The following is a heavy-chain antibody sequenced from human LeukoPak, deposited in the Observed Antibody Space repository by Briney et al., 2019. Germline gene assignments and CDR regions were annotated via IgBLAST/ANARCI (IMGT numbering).Heavy chain of an antibody. V-gene: IGHV4-4*07. Sequence: SETLSLTCTVSGGSISNYYLSWIRQPAGKGLEWIGRIHTSGSTNYNPSLKSRVTMSVDTSNNQFYLKLSSVTAADTAVYYCARDCGSEGSTHLDYWGQGTLVTVSS. CDR1: GGSISNYY. CDR2: IHTSGST. D-gene: IGHD1-26*01. CDR3: ARDCGSEGSTHLDY. J-gene: IGHJ4*02.